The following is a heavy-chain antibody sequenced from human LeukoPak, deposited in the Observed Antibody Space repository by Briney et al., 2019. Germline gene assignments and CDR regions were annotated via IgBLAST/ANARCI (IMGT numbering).Heavy chain of an antibody. CDR1: GGSISSYY. CDR3: GRPNIYFNPIDY. Sequence: SETLSLTCTAAGGSISSYYWSWIRQPPGKGLEWIGYIYYSGSTNYNPSLKSRVTISMDYSKNQFSLKLTSVTAADTAIYYCGRPNIYFNPIDYGARDPWSPSPQ. D-gene: IGHD3-10*01. V-gene: IGHV4-59*12. J-gene: IGHJ4*02. CDR2: IYYSGST.